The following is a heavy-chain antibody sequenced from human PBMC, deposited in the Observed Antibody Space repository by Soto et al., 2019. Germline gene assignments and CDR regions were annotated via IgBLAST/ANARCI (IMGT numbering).Heavy chain of an antibody. CDR2: INAGNGNT. CDR3: ARGAPLWDSSGYYYY. J-gene: IGHJ4*02. Sequence: QVQLVQSGAEVKKPGASVKVSCKASGYTFTSYAMHWVRQAPGQRLEWMGWINAGNGNTKYSQKFQGRVTITRDTSASTAYMELSSLRSEDTAVYYCARGAPLWDSSGYYYYWGQGTLVTVSS. D-gene: IGHD3-22*01. V-gene: IGHV1-3*01. CDR1: GYTFTSYA.